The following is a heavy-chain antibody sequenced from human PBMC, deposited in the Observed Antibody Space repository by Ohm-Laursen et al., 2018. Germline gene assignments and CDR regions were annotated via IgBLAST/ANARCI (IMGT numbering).Heavy chain of an antibody. CDR1: EFTFRSYW. CDR3: ARRRFSCTNGVCPYYFDN. J-gene: IGHJ4*02. V-gene: IGHV3-7*01. Sequence: SLRLSCSASEFTFRSYWMSWVRQAPGKGLEWVANINQDGSDRYYLDSVKGRFTISRDNANNSLYLQMKSLRLEDMAVYYCARRRFSCTNGVCPYYFDNWGQGTLVTVSS. CDR2: INQDGSDR. D-gene: IGHD2-8*01.